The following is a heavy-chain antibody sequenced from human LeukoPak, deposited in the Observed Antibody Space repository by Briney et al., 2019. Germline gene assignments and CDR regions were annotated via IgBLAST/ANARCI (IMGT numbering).Heavy chain of an antibody. J-gene: IGHJ5*02. CDR3: ARDRDIVVVPAATGGWFDP. CDR1: GFTFSSYG. D-gene: IGHD2-2*01. CDR2: IWYDGSNK. Sequence: GGSLRLSCAASGFTFSSYGMHWVRQAPGKGLEWVAVIWYDGSNKYYADSVKGRFTISRDNSKNTLYLQMNSLRAEDTAVYYCARDRDIVVVPAATGGWFDPWGQGTLVTVSS. V-gene: IGHV3-33*01.